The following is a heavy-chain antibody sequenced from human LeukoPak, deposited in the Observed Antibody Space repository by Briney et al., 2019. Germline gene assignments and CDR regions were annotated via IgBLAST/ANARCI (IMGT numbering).Heavy chain of an antibody. J-gene: IGHJ4*02. Sequence: ASVKVSCKASGYTFTGYYMHWVRQAPGQGLEWMGWNNPNSGGTNYAQKFQGRVTMTRDTSISTAYMELSRLRSDDTAVYYCARETYYYDSSGYYDYWGQGTLVTVSS. CDR1: GYTFTGYY. D-gene: IGHD3-22*01. CDR2: NNPNSGGT. CDR3: ARETYYYDSSGYYDY. V-gene: IGHV1-2*02.